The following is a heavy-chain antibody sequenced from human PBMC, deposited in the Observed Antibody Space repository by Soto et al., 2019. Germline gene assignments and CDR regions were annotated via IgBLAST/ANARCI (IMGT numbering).Heavy chain of an antibody. CDR1: GYTFTGYY. CDR2: INPNSGGT. D-gene: IGHD6-6*01. J-gene: IGHJ6*02. Sequence: ASVKVSCKASGYTFTGYYMHWVRQAPGQGLEWMGWINPNSGGTSYAQKFQGWVTMTRDTSINTAYMELSRLRSDDTAVYYCAREWYRRSSDGMDVWGQGTTVTVSS. CDR3: AREWYRRSSDGMDV. V-gene: IGHV1-2*04.